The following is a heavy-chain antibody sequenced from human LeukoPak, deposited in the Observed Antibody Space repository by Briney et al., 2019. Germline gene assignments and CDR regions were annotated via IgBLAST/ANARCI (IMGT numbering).Heavy chain of an antibody. Sequence: QPGGSLRLSCAASGFTFSSYEMNWVRQAPGKGLEWVSYISSSGSTIYYADSVKGRFTISRDNAKNSLYLQMNSLRAEDTAVYYCARVGSDDAFDIWGQGTMVTVSS. V-gene: IGHV3-48*03. D-gene: IGHD3-16*01. J-gene: IGHJ3*02. CDR2: ISSSGSTI. CDR3: ARVGSDDAFDI. CDR1: GFTFSSYE.